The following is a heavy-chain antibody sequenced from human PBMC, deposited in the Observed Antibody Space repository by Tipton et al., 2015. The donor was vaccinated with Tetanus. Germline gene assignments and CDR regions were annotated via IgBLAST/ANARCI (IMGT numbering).Heavy chain of an antibody. CDR3: ARDRGEDWTNFYYMDV. CDR1: GFPFMTYW. V-gene: IGHV3-7*01. Sequence: SLRLSCAASGFPFMTYWMTWVRQAPGKGLEWVANINRDGSGKYYVDSVKGRFTISRDEAKNSLYLQMSSLRVGDTAVYYCARDRGEDWTNFYYMDVWGKGATVTVSS. J-gene: IGHJ6*03. CDR2: INRDGSGK. D-gene: IGHD3/OR15-3a*01.